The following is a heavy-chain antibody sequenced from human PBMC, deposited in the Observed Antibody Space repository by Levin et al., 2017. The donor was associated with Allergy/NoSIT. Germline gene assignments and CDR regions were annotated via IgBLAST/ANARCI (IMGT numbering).Heavy chain of an antibody. Sequence: SQTLSLTCAISGDSVSSNTAAWNWIRQSPSRGLEWLGRIYFRSKWINEYAESVKSRISVNPDTSKNQFSLHLNSVTPDDTAVYYCTRDPGRGYGMDVWGQGTTVTVSS. CDR3: TRDPGRGYGMDV. J-gene: IGHJ6*02. V-gene: IGHV6-1*01. CDR2: IYFRSKWIN. CDR1: GDSVSSNTAA.